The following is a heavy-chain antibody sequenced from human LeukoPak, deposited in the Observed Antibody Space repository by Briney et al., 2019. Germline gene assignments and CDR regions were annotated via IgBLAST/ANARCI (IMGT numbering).Heavy chain of an antibody. V-gene: IGHV4-31*11. J-gene: IGHJ5*02. CDR3: ARDLGDYGKTGFDP. CDR2: IYYSGSA. CDR1: GGSIGGGGNY. D-gene: IGHD4-17*01. Sequence: PSQTLSLTCVVSGGSIGGGGNYWSWIRQHPGKGLEWIGCIYYSGSAYYNSSLRSRVSISIDTSKNQFSLKLSSVTAADTAVYYCARDLGDYGKTGFDPWGQGTLVTVSS.